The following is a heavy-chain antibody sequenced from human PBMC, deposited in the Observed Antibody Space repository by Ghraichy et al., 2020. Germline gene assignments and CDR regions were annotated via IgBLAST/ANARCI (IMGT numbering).Heavy chain of an antibody. V-gene: IGHV4-30-2*01. Sequence: LRLSCAVSGGSISSGGYSWSWIRQPPGKGLEWIGYIYHSGSTYYNPSLKSRVTISVDRSKNQFSLKLSSVTAADTAVYYCARGDRGYSYGGSFDYWGQGTLVTVSS. D-gene: IGHD5-18*01. CDR2: IYHSGST. CDR1: GGSISSGGYS. J-gene: IGHJ4*02. CDR3: ARGDRGYSYGGSFDY.